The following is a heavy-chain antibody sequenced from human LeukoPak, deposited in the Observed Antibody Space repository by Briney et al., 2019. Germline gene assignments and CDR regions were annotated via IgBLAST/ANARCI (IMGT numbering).Heavy chain of an antibody. Sequence: PSETLSLTCTVSGGSISSYYWSWIRQPPGKGLEWIGYIYYSGNTNYNPSLESRVTISVDTSKNQFSLKLSSVTAADTAVYYCARLGYYDSSGYYYALDYWGQGTLVTVSS. CDR2: IYYSGNT. CDR3: ARLGYYDSSGYYYALDY. CDR1: GGSISSYY. J-gene: IGHJ4*02. D-gene: IGHD3-22*01. V-gene: IGHV4-59*08.